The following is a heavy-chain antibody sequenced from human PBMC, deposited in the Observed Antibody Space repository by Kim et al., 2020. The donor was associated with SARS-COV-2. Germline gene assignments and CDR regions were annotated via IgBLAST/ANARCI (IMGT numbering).Heavy chain of an antibody. V-gene: IGHV2-5*01. CDR3: AHRRGSGRNLFDP. D-gene: IGHD3-10*01. Sequence: YNPSLKTRLTITKDTSKNQVVLTMANLDPVDTATYYCAHRRGSGRNLFDPWGQGTLVTVSS. J-gene: IGHJ5*02.